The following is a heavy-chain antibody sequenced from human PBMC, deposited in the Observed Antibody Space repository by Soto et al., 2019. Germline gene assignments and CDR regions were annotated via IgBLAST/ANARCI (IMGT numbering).Heavy chain of an antibody. CDR2: INPKFGDT. Sequence: QVQLVQSGAEVQEPGDSVRVSCEASGYTFTAYYIHWVRQAPGQGLEWMGWINPKFGDTTYAQDFQGRVSMTRDMSISTVYLELSRLTSDDTAIYYCARTMDYYYGPGSGNGHGFWGQGTTVTVFS. CDR3: ARTMDYYYGPGSGNGHGF. V-gene: IGHV1-2*02. D-gene: IGHD3-10*01. J-gene: IGHJ6*02. CDR1: GYTFTAYY.